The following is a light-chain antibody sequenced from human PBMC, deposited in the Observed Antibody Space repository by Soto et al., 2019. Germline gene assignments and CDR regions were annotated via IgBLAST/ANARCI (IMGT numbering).Light chain of an antibody. CDR3: QFYGDPSKT. CDR2: DAS. J-gene: IGKJ1*01. V-gene: IGKV3-20*01. CDR1: QTVSSNF. Sequence: EIVLTQSPGTLSLSPGERGTLSCRASQTVSSNFLAWYQQKPGQAPRLLIFDASTRATGIPDRFTGSGSGTDFTLTISRLEPEDFAVYYCQFYGDPSKTFGQGNKVEIK.